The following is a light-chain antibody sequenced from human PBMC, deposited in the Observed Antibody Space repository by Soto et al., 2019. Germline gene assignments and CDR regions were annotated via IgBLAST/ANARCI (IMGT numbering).Light chain of an antibody. CDR1: SSNIGAGYA. J-gene: IGLJ1*01. CDR2: GNS. CDR3: QSYDSSLSFYV. Sequence: QSVLTQPPSVSGAPGQRVTISCTGSSSNIGAGYAVHWYQQLPGTAPKLLIYGNSNRPSGVPDRFSGSKSGTSASLAITGLQAEDEADYYCQSYDSSLSFYVFGTATKVTVL. V-gene: IGLV1-40*01.